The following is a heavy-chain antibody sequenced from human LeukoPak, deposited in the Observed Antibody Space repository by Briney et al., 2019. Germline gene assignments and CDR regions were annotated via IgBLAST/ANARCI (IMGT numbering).Heavy chain of an antibody. D-gene: IGHD5-12*01. V-gene: IGHV3-30*18. CDR3: AKGSSIVATILGY. CDR1: GFTFSSYG. J-gene: IGHJ4*02. CDR2: ISYDGSNK. Sequence: GGSLRLSCAASGFTFSSYGMHWVRQAPRKGLEWVAVISYDGSNKYYADSVKGRFTISRDNSKNTLYLQMNSLRAEDTAVYYCAKGSSIVATILGYWGQGTLVTVSS.